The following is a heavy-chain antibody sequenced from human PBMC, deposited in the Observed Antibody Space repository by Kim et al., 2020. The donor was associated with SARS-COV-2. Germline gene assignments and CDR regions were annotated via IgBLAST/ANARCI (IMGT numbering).Heavy chain of an antibody. Sequence: SETLSLTCTVSGGSISSYYWSWIRQPPGKGLEWIGYIYYSGSTNYNPSLKSRVTISVDTSKNQFSLKLSSVTAADTAVYYCARDSGGSWTTDNWFDPWGQGTLVTVSS. CDR2: IYYSGST. CDR3: ARDSGGSWTTDNWFDP. V-gene: IGHV4-59*13. CDR1: GGSISSYY. D-gene: IGHD4-4*01. J-gene: IGHJ5*02.